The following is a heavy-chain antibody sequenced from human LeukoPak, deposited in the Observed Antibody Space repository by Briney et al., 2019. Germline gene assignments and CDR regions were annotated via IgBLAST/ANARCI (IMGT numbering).Heavy chain of an antibody. CDR1: GGSFSGYY. V-gene: IGHV4-34*01. D-gene: IGHD3-9*01. J-gene: IGHJ4*02. CDR2: INHSGST. CDR3: ARGLRYFDWPLGY. Sequence: SETLSLTCAVYGGSFSGYYWSWIRQPPGKGLEWIGEINHSGSTNYNPSLKSRVTISVDTSKNQFSLKLSSVTAADTAVHYCARGLRYFDWPLGYWGQGTLVTVSS.